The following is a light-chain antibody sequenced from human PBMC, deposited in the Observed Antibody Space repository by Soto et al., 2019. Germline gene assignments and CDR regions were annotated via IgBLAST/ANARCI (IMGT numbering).Light chain of an antibody. CDR1: TNDVGGYNY. CDR2: DVS. J-gene: IGLJ1*01. Sequence: HSALTQPASVSGSPGQSITISCTGTTNDVGGYNYVSWYQQHPGKAPKLMIYDVSNRPSGVSDRFSGSKSDNTASLTISGLRAEDEADYYCSSYRTSSTQVFGTGTKLTVL. V-gene: IGLV2-14*03. CDR3: SSYRTSSTQV.